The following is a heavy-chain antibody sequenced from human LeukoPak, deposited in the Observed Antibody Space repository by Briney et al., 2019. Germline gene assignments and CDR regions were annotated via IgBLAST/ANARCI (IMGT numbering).Heavy chain of an antibody. Sequence: GGSLRLSCAASGFTFDDYAMHWVRQAPGKGLEWVSGISWNSGSIGYADSVKGRFTISRDNAKNSLYLQMNCLRAEDTALYYCAKGGDYGDYEGFDYWGQGTLVTVSS. J-gene: IGHJ4*02. D-gene: IGHD4-17*01. CDR1: GFTFDDYA. CDR2: ISWNSGSI. CDR3: AKGGDYGDYEGFDY. V-gene: IGHV3-9*01.